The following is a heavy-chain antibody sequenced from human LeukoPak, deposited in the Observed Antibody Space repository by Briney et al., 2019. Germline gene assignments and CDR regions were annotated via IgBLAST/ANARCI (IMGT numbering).Heavy chain of an antibody. V-gene: IGHV4-59*01. CDR3: ARGPRGWSTYYDFWSGRGYFDY. Sequence: PSETLSLTCTVSGGSISSYYWSWIRQPPGKGLEWIGYIYYSGSTNYNPSLKSRVTISVDTSKNQFSLKLSSVTAADTAVYYCARGPRGWSTYYDFWSGRGYFDYWGQGTLVTVSS. J-gene: IGHJ4*02. CDR1: GGSISSYY. CDR2: IYYSGST. D-gene: IGHD3-3*01.